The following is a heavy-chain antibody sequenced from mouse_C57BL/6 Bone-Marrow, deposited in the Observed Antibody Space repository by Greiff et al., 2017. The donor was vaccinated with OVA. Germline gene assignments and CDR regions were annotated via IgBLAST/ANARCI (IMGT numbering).Heavy chain of an antibody. V-gene: IGHV5-9-1*02. Sequence: EVQLVESGEGLVKPGGSLKLSCAASGFTFSSYAMSWVRQTPEKRLEWVAYISRGGDYIYYADTVKGRFTISRDNARNTLYLQMSSLKSEDTAMYDCTREGDWAYAMDYWGQGTSVTVSS. CDR3: TREGDWAYAMDY. D-gene: IGHD4-1*01. CDR2: ISRGGDYI. CDR1: GFTFSSYA. J-gene: IGHJ4*01.